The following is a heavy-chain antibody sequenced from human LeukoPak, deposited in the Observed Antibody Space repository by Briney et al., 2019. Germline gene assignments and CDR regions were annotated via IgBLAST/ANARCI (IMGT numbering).Heavy chain of an antibody. Sequence: GSLRLSCAASGFTFSSYWMHWVRQAPGKGLVWVSRINSDGSSTSYADSVKGRFTISRDNAKNTLYLQMNSLRAEDSAVYYCAADRERDPSCYYLVGGQGTLITVSS. CDR3: AADRERDPSCYYLV. V-gene: IGHV3-74*01. CDR1: GFTFSSYW. J-gene: IGHJ1*01. D-gene: IGHD3-22*01. CDR2: INSDGSST.